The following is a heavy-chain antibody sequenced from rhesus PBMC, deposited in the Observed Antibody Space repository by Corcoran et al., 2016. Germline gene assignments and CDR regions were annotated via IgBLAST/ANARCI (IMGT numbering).Heavy chain of an antibody. V-gene: IGHV4-80*01. CDR2: INGNSENP. CDR1: GASISSNW. CDR3: ARDQYSNYDNY. J-gene: IGHJ4*01. Sequence: QVQLQESGPGLVKPSETLSLTCTVSGASISSNWWSWIRQPPGKGLEGNGEINGNSENPNYNPPLKSLVTISKDASKNHFSLKLSSVTAADTAMYYCARDQYSNYDNYWGQGVLVTVSS. D-gene: IGHD4-23*01.